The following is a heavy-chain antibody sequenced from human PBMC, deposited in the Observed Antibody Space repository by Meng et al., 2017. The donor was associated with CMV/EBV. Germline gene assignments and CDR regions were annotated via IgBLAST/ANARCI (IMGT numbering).Heavy chain of an antibody. CDR1: GFTFSSYW. V-gene: IGHV3-74*01. CDR2: INSDGSST. D-gene: IGHD1/OR15-1a*01. CDR3: AREFTGTPWAIDY. J-gene: IGHJ4*02. Sequence: GGSLRLSCAACGFTFSSYWMHWVRQAPGKGLVWVSRINSDGSSTSYADSVKGRFTISRDNAKNTLYLQMNSLRAEDTAVYYCAREFTGTPWAIDYWGQGTLVTVSS.